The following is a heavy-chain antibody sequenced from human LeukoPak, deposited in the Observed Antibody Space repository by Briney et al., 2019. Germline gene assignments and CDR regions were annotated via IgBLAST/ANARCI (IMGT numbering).Heavy chain of an antibody. J-gene: IGHJ5*02. CDR3: ARVARAFGSGSYGARNWFDP. Sequence: ASVRVSCKASGYTFTSYGISWVRQAPGQGLEWMGWISAYNGNTNYAQKLQGRVTMTTDTSTSTAYMEVRSLRSDDTAVYYCARVARAFGSGSYGARNWFDPWGQGTLVTVSS. CDR2: ISAYNGNT. CDR1: GYTFTSYG. D-gene: IGHD3-10*01. V-gene: IGHV1-18*01.